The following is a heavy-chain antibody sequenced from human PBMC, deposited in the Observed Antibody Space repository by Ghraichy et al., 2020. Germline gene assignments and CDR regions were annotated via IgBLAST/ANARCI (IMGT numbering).Heavy chain of an antibody. CDR2: IYWDDDK. CDR1: GFSLSTSGVG. J-gene: IGHJ4*02. CDR3: ALRYSSGYSYYFDY. Sequence: SGPTLVKPTQTLTLTCTFSGFSLSTSGVGVGWIRQPPGKTLEWLALIYWDDDKRYSPSLKSRLTITKDTSKNQVVLTMTNMDPVDTATYYCALRYSSGYSYYFDYWGQGTLVTVSS. D-gene: IGHD3-22*01. V-gene: IGHV2-5*02.